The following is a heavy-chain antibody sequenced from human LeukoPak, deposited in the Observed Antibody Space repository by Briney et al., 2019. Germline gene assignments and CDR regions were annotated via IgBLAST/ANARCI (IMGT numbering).Heavy chain of an antibody. J-gene: IGHJ6*02. CDR3: ASSPGIAAAGTNQPYYYYGMDV. D-gene: IGHD6-13*01. CDR2: IGYSGGGT. Sequence: GGSLRLSCAASGFTFSSYAMHWVRQAPGKGLEWVSTIGYSGGGTYYADSVKGRFTISRDNSKNTLYLQVNSLRAEDTAVYYCASSPGIAAAGTNQPYYYYGMDVWGQGTTVTVSS. CDR1: GFTFSSYA. V-gene: IGHV3-23*01.